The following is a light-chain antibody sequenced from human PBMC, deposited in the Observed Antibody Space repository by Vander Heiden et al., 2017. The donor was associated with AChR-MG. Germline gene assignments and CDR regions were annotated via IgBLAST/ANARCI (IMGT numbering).Light chain of an antibody. CDR1: QSVTNN. Sequence: EIVMTQSPATLSMSPGEGATLSCRASQSVTNNLAWYQQKPGQSPRLLIYGASTRATDIPARFSGSGSGTEFTLTISSLQCEDFAVYYCQQYNNWPRTFGQGTKVEIK. J-gene: IGKJ1*01. CDR3: QQYNNWPRT. CDR2: GAS. V-gene: IGKV3-15*01.